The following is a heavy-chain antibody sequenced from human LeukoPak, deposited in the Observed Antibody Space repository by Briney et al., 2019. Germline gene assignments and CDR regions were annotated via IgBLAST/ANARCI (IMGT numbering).Heavy chain of an antibody. V-gene: IGHV3-13*01. CDR1: GFTLSSYD. CDR2: IGVAAST. CDR3: ARQNTPHGNFDY. J-gene: IGHJ4*02. Sequence: GGSLRLSCAASGFTLSSYDMHWVRQATGKGLEWVSAIGVAASTFYSGSVKGRFTISRENAKNSLYLLMTSLRAEDTAVYYCARQNTPHGNFDYWGQGILVTVSS. D-gene: IGHD1-26*01.